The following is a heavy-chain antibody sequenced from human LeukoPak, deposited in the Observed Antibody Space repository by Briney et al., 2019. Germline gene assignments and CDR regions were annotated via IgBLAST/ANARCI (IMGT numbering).Heavy chain of an antibody. CDR2: INTMFGIA. D-gene: IGHD2-15*01. V-gene: IGHV1-69*10. Sequence: SVSVSCMASGGTFSSYAISWVRQAPGEGGEWRGRINTMFGIANYAQKFQGRVTITADISTSTAYMELSSLRSEDTAVYYCARLGYCSGGSCSWDYFDYWGQGTLVTVSS. CDR3: ARLGYCSGGSCSWDYFDY. CDR1: GGTFSSYA. J-gene: IGHJ4*02.